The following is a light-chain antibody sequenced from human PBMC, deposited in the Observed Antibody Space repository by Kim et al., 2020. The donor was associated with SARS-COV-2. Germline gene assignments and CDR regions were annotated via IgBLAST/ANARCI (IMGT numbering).Light chain of an antibody. V-gene: IGKV1-5*03. CDR3: QHYSRFPYT. CDR1: QTISTW. CDR2: LAS. Sequence: STSVGDRVPLPCRASQTISTWLAWYQQKPGKAPNLLIYLASTLESGVPSRFIGSGSGTEFTLTIDSLQPDDFATYYCQHYSRFPYTFGQGTKLEI. J-gene: IGKJ2*01.